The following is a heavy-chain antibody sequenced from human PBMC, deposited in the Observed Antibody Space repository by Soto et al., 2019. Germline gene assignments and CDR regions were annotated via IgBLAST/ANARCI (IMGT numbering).Heavy chain of an antibody. V-gene: IGHV4-59*01. J-gene: IGHJ4*02. CDR2: IYYSGST. CDR3: ARQTYGDYVFDY. D-gene: IGHD4-17*01. CDR1: GGSISSYY. Sequence: SEXLSLPCTVSGGSISSYYWSWIRQPPGKGLEWIGYIYYSGSTNYNPSPKSRVTISVDTSKNQFSLKLSSVTAADTAVYYCARQTYGDYVFDYWGQGTLVTVSS.